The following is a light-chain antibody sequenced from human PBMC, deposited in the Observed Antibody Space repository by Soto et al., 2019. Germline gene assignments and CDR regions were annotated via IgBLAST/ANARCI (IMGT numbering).Light chain of an antibody. Sequence: EIVLTQSPGTLSVSPGERATLSCRASQSLNSNSLAWYQQKPGQAPRLRIYNAYNRASGLPDRFSGSGSGTDFTLTISRLEPEDFVVYHCQQYDGSPRTFGQGTKVEVK. J-gene: IGKJ1*01. CDR1: QSLNSNS. CDR2: NAY. V-gene: IGKV3-20*01. CDR3: QQYDGSPRT.